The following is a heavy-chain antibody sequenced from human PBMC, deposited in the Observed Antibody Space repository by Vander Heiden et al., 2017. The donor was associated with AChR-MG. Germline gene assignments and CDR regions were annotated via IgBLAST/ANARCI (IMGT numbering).Heavy chain of an antibody. J-gene: IGHJ4*02. CDR2: ITEDGSEK. CDR3: VRVTTIPGIDY. V-gene: IGHV3-7*01. CDR1: GFTFSSLW. Sequence: EVHLVESGGDLVQPGGSLRLSCAASGFTFSSLWMNWVRQAPGKGLAWVANITEDGSEKADGDSVKGRFTISRDNAQNSLFSTLNYMRAEDTAVYYCVRVTTIPGIDYWGQGNLVTVSS. D-gene: IGHD4-4*01.